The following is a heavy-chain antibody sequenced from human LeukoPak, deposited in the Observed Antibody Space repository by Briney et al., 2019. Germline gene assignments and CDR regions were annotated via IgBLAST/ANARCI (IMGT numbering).Heavy chain of an antibody. D-gene: IGHD5-12*01. J-gene: IGHJ3*02. CDR1: GGTFSSYA. V-gene: IGHV1-69*05. Sequence: SVKVSCKASGGTFSSYAISWVRQAPGQGLEWMGRIIPIFGTANYAQKFQGRVAITTDESTSTACMELSSLRSEDTAVYYCARELPDIVAPDAFDIWGQGTVVTVSS. CDR3: ARELPDIVAPDAFDI. CDR2: IIPIFGTA.